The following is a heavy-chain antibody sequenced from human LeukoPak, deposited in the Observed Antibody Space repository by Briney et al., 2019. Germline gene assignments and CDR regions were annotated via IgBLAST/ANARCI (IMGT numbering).Heavy chain of an antibody. D-gene: IGHD3-22*01. CDR1: GGSISSYY. CDR2: IYYSGST. V-gene: IGHV4-59*08. Sequence: SATLSLTCTVSGGSISSYYWSWIRQPPGKGLEWIGYIYYSGSTNYNPSLKSRVTISVDTSKNQFSLKLSSMTAADTAVYYCARQRSSGYYYMSDAFDIWGQGTMVTVSS. CDR3: ARQRSSGYYYMSDAFDI. J-gene: IGHJ3*02.